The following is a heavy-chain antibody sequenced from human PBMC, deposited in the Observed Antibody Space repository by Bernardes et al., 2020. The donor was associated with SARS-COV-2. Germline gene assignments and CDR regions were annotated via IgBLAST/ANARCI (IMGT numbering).Heavy chain of an antibody. V-gene: IGHV3-48*03. D-gene: IGHD2-2*01. CDR2: IGSTGGPI. J-gene: IGHJ5*02. CDR1: GFFFSGYD. CDR3: VREGCTSTSCYDKRFDL. Sequence: GGSLRLSCAASGFFFSGYDMTWVRQSPGKGLEWISFIGSTGGPIYYADSVKGRFTVSRDNPKNSLYVQMNSLRAEDTAVYYCVREGCTSTSCYDKRFDLWGQGALVSVSS.